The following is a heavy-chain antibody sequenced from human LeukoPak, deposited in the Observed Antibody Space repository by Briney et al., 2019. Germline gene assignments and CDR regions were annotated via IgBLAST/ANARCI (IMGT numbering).Heavy chain of an antibody. J-gene: IGHJ4*02. CDR2: ISSSGSTI. Sequence: GGSLRLSCAASGFTFSSYEMNWVRQAPGKGLEWVSYISSSGSTIYYADSVKGRFTISRDNAKNSLYLQMNSLRAEDTAVYYCAMGLIAAAGFDYWGQGTLVTVSS. CDR3: AMGLIAAAGFDY. CDR1: GFTFSSYE. V-gene: IGHV3-48*03. D-gene: IGHD6-13*01.